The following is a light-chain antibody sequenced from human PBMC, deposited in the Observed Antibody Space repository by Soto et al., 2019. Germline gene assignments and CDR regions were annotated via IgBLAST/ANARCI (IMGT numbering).Light chain of an antibody. Sequence: DIVLTQSPDSLAVSVGERATISCNSSKTVLYQSNHWNYLAWYQHKAGQPPKLILYWASTRQSGIPDRFSGSGAGTDFTRTIDSLQAEDASVYDCQQDVALPLTFGGGTKVEIK. CDR3: QQDVALPLT. J-gene: IGKJ4*01. CDR2: WAS. V-gene: IGKV4-1*01. CDR1: KTVLYQSNHWNY.